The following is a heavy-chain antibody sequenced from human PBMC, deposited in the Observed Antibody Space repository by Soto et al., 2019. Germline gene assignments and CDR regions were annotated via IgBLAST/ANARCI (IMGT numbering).Heavy chain of an antibody. D-gene: IGHD2-2*01. V-gene: IGHV2-5*01. J-gene: IGHJ4*02. CDR3: AHTRVPDTLDY. Sequence: QITLKESGPTLVKPTQTLTLTCTFSGFSLTTSGVGVTWIRQPPGKALEWLGLIYWKGIERYSPSLKSRLSLTKDTANDQVVLTMTDVGAVDTATYCCAHTRVPDTLDYWGPGTRVTVSS. CDR2: IYWKGIE. CDR1: GFSLTTSGVG.